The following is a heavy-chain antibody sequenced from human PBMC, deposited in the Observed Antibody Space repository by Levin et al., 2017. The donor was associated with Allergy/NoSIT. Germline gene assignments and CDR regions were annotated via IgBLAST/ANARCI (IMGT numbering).Heavy chain of an antibody. CDR1: GGSISSGSYY. J-gene: IGHJ4*02. V-gene: IGHV4-39*01. CDR2: IYYSGNT. Sequence: SETLSLTCTVSGGSISSGSYYWGWIRQPPGTGLEWIGNIYYSGNTYYNPSLKSRVTISVDTSKNQFSLKLSSVTAADTAVYYCARHLSQRSNPFDYWGQGTLVTVSS. CDR3: ARHLSQRSNPFDY. D-gene: IGHD4-11*01.